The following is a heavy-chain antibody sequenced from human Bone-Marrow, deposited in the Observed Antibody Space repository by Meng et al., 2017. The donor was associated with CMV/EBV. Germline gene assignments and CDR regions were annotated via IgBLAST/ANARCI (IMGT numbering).Heavy chain of an antibody. Sequence: GGSLRLSCAASGFTFSSYEMNWVRQAPGKGLEWVSYISSSGSTIYYADSVKGRFTISRDNAKNSLYLQMNSLRAEDTAVYYCARDLLDICMDCYPPYYYYGMDVWGQGTTVTVSS. CDR2: ISSSGSTI. CDR3: ARDLLDICMDCYPPYYYYGMDV. J-gene: IGHJ6*02. D-gene: IGHD2-2*03. V-gene: IGHV3-48*03. CDR1: GFTFSSYE.